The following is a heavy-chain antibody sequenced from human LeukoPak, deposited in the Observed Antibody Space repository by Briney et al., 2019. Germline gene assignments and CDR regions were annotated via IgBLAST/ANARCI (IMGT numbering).Heavy chain of an antibody. Sequence: SETLSLTCTVSGGSISSSSYYWGWIRQPPGKGLEWIGSIYYSGSTYYSPSLKSRVTISVDTSKNQFSLKLSSVTAADTAVYYCARDRSGSYYYYYMDVWGKGTTVTISS. J-gene: IGHJ6*03. CDR2: IYYSGST. CDR3: ARDRSGSYYYYYMDV. V-gene: IGHV4-39*02. CDR1: GGSISSSSYY. D-gene: IGHD1-26*01.